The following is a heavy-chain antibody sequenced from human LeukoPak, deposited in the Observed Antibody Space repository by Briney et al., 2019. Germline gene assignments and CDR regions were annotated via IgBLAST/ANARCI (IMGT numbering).Heavy chain of an antibody. Sequence: GASVKVSCKASGCTFTSYAMNWVRQAPGQGLEWMGRIIPILGIANYAQKFQGRVTITADESTSTAYMELSSLRSEDTAVYYCARGAARLYFDYWGQGTLVTVSS. D-gene: IGHD6-6*01. CDR3: ARGAARLYFDY. V-gene: IGHV1-69*04. CDR2: IIPILGIA. J-gene: IGHJ4*02. CDR1: GCTFTSYA.